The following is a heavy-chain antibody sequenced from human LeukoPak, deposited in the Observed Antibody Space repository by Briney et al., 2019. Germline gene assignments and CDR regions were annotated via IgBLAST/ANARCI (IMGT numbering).Heavy chain of an antibody. CDR3: ASLPVDYSVDN. V-gene: IGHV4-39*01. CDR1: GGSISTSNYY. Sequence: PSETLSLTCTVSGGSISTSNYYWGWIRQPPGKELEWIGSGYYSGFTSYNPSLKSRVTISVDTSKNQLSLKLNSVTAADTAVYYCASLPVDYSVDNWGQGTLVTVSS. J-gene: IGHJ4*02. CDR2: GYYSGFT. D-gene: IGHD3-16*01.